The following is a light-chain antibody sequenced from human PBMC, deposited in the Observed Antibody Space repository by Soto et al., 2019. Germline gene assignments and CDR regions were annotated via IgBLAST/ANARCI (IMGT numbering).Light chain of an antibody. J-gene: IGKJ5*01. Sequence: EIVMTQSPATLSVSTGETVTLSCRASQSVSSYLAWYQHKPGQPPRLLIYGASTRATGIPARFSGSGSGTDFALTISSLLFEDFAVYFCQQCGDGLLFTFGQGTRLEIK. CDR2: GAS. V-gene: IGKV3-15*01. CDR3: QQCGDGLLFT. CDR1: QSVSSY.